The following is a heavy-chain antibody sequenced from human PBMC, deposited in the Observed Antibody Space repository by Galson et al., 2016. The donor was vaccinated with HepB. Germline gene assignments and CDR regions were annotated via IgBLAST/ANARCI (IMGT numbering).Heavy chain of an antibody. CDR1: GGSISSYY. D-gene: IGHD3-10*01. CDR2: IYYSGTT. CDR3: ARGWFGEFSRNNWFNP. J-gene: IGHJ5*02. Sequence: SETLSLTCTVSGGSISSYYWSWIRQPPGKGLEWIGYIYYSGTTHYNPSLQNRVSISVDTSKNQFSLRLSSVTAADPAVYYGARGWFGEFSRNNWFNPWGQGTLVTVSS. V-gene: IGHV4-59*12.